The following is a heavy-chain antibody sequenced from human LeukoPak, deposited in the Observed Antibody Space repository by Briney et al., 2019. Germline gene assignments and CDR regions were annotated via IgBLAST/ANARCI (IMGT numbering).Heavy chain of an antibody. CDR2: ISYDGSNK. CDR1: GFTFSSYA. CDR3: ARATRRDSSSWYVDY. D-gene: IGHD6-13*01. V-gene: IGHV3-30*04. Sequence: PGRSLRLSCAASGFTFSSYAMHWVRHAPGKGLEWVAVISYDGSNKYYADSVKGRFTISRDNSKNTLYLQMNSLRAEDTAVYYCARATRRDSSSWYVDYWGQGTLVTVSS. J-gene: IGHJ4*02.